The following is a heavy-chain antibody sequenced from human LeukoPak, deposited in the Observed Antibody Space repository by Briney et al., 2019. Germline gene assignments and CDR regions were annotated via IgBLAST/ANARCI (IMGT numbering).Heavy chain of an antibody. CDR1: GFTVSSYE. Sequence: PGGSLRLSCAASGFTVSSYEMNWVRQAPGKGLEWVSYISSRGSTISYADSVKGRFTVSRDNAKNSLYLQMNSLRAEGTAVYYCAREGALTVTKDAFDIWGQGTKVTVSS. D-gene: IGHD4-17*01. CDR2: ISSRGSTI. J-gene: IGHJ3*02. CDR3: AREGALTVTKDAFDI. V-gene: IGHV3-48*03.